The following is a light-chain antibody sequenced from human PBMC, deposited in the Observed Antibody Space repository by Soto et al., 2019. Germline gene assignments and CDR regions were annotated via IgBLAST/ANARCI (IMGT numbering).Light chain of an antibody. J-gene: IGKJ4*01. Sequence: DIQMTQSPSSLSASVGDRVTITCRASQGISTYLNWYQQKPGKAPKLLIYAASTFQSGVPSRFSGSGSETDFTLTISSLQPEDFATYYCQQANSFPLTFGGGTKVEIK. CDR3: QQANSFPLT. CDR2: AAS. CDR1: QGISTY. V-gene: IGKV1-39*01.